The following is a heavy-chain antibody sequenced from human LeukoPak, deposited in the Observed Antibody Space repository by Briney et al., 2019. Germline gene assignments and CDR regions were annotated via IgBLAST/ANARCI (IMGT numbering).Heavy chain of an antibody. J-gene: IGHJ3*01. CDR1: GYTFTVYY. CDR3: AENRGSERTFDL. D-gene: IGHD3-10*01. CDR2: INPNSGGT. Sequence: ASVNVSYKASGYTFTVYYMHWVRQAPGQGLEWMGWINPNSGGTNFAQNFQGRVTMTRDTSISTAYMELSRLRSDDTAVYYCAENRGSERTFDLWGQGTMVTVSS. V-gene: IGHV1-2*02.